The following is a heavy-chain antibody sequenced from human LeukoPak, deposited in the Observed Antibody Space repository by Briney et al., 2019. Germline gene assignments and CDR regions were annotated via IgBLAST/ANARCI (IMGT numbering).Heavy chain of an antibody. CDR3: ARGPGDWLGYYYYYMDV. J-gene: IGHJ6*03. D-gene: IGHD3/OR15-3a*01. Sequence: SETLSLTCTVSGGSISSYYWSWIRQPPGKGLEWIGYIYYSGSTNYNPPLKSRVTISVDTSKNQFSLKLSSVTAADTAVYYCARGPGDWLGYYYYYMDVWGKGPRSPSP. V-gene: IGHV4-59*08. CDR2: IYYSGST. CDR1: GGSISSYY.